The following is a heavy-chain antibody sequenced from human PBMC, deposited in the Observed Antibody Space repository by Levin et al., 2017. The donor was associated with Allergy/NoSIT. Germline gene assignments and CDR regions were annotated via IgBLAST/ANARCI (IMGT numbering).Heavy chain of an antibody. V-gene: IGHV1-2*06. J-gene: IGHJ4*02. CDR1: GYTFIAYH. CDR3: VRDARYTYTPY. Sequence: GASVKVSCWASGYTFIAYHLHWVRQAPGQGLEWMGRINPNTGDTDYAQKFQGRVTMTRDTPISTAYMELSRLRSDDTAVYYCVRDARYTYTPYWGQGTLVTVSS. CDR2: INPNTGDT. D-gene: IGHD2-2*02.